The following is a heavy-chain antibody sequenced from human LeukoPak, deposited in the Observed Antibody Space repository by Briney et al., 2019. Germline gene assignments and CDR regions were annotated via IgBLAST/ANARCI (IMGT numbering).Heavy chain of an antibody. CDR3: AKDRFGYGDSFDY. D-gene: IGHD4-17*01. J-gene: IGHJ4*02. V-gene: IGHV3-53*05. Sequence: GGSLRLSCAASGFTVSSNYMSWVRQAPGKGLEWVSVIYSGGSTYYADSVKGRFTISRDNSKNTLYLQMNSLRAEDTAVYYCAKDRFGYGDSFDYWGQGTLVTVSS. CDR1: GFTVSSNY. CDR2: IYSGGST.